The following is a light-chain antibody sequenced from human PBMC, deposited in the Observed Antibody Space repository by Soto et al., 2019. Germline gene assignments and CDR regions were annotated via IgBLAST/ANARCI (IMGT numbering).Light chain of an antibody. CDR3: QQEKSYSA. Sequence: DIQLTQSQSTLSASVGDRVTLTCRASQSLNTRLAWYQQRPGKEPKLLIYDASTLESGVPSRFSAGGSGTEFTITINSLQPDDLATYICQQEKSYSALGRGTKVEIK. CDR1: QSLNTR. V-gene: IGKV1-5*01. CDR2: DAS. J-gene: IGKJ1*01.